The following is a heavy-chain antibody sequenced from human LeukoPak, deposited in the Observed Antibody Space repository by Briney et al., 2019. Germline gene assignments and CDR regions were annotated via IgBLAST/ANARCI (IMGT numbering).Heavy chain of an antibody. V-gene: IGHV4-34*01. CDR2: INHSGST. J-gene: IGHJ4*02. CDR3: AQKYYYDSSGYWFFDY. CDR1: GGSFSGYS. Sequence: SETLSLTCAVYGGSFSGYSWSWIRQPPGKGLEWIGEINHSGSTNYNPSLKSRVTISVDTSKNQFSLKLSSVTAADTAVYYCAQKYYYDSSGYWFFDYWGQGTLVTVSS. D-gene: IGHD3-22*01.